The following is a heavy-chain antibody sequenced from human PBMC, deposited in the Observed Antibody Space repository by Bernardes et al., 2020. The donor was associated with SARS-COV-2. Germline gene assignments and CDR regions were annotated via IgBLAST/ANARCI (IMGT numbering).Heavy chain of an antibody. CDR1: GFTFSSYS. CDR2: ISSSTSYI. V-gene: IGHV3-21*01. D-gene: IGHD5-12*01. CDR3: ARENGYKVKNGMDV. Sequence: GGSLRLSCAASGFTFSSYSMNWVRQAPGKGLEWVSSISSSTSYIYYADSVKGRFTISRDNLKNTMYLQLNSLTAEDTAVYYCARENGYKVKNGMDVWGQGTTVTVSS. J-gene: IGHJ6*02.